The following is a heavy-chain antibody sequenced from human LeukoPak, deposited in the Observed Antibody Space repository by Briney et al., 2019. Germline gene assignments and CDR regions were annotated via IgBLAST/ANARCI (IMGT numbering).Heavy chain of an antibody. Sequence: ASVTVSCKASGYTFTSYAVTWVRQAPGQGLEWVGWINTYTGDTKHAQNLQDRVTVTTDTSTSTAYLELRSLRSDDTAVCYCARSGSWLYMDVWGTGTTVTVSS. CDR2: INTYTGDT. CDR3: ARSGSWLYMDV. J-gene: IGHJ6*03. V-gene: IGHV1-18*01. D-gene: IGHD1-26*01. CDR1: GYTFTSYA.